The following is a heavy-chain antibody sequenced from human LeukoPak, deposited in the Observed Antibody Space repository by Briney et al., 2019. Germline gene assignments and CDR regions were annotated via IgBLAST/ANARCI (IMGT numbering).Heavy chain of an antibody. V-gene: IGHV4-34*01. J-gene: IGHJ5*02. CDR1: GGSFSGYY. CDR2: INHSGST. D-gene: IGHD3-22*01. Sequence: PSETLSLTCAVYGGSFSGYYWSWIRQPPGKGLEWIGEINHSGSTNYNPSLKSRVTISVDTSKNQFSLKLSSVTAADTAVYYCARASGSSGRGADHWGQGTLVTVSS. CDR3: ARASGSSGRGADH.